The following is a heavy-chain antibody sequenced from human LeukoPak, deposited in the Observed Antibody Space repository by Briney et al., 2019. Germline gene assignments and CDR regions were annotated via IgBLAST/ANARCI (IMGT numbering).Heavy chain of an antibody. V-gene: IGHV3-74*01. CDR2: INSDGSST. CDR1: GFTFSSYW. Sequence: GGSLRLSCAASGFTFSSYWMHWVRQAPGKGLVWVSRINSDGSSTSYADSVKGRFTISRDNAKNTLYLQMNSLRAEDTAVYYCARVDGYYDSSGYYFPHYYYYMDVWGKGTTVTVSS. CDR3: ARVDGYYDSSGYYFPHYYYYMDV. J-gene: IGHJ6*03. D-gene: IGHD3-22*01.